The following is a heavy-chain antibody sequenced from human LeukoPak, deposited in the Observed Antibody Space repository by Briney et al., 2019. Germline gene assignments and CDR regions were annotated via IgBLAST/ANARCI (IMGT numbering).Heavy chain of an antibody. D-gene: IGHD1/OR15-1a*01. CDR2: IIPIFGTA. V-gene: IGHV1-69*01. J-gene: IGHJ3*02. Sequence: GGIIPIFGTANYAQKFQGRVTITADESTSTAYMELSSLRSEDTAVYYCATLTGTDVDAFDIWGQGTMVTVSS. CDR3: ATLTGTDVDAFDI.